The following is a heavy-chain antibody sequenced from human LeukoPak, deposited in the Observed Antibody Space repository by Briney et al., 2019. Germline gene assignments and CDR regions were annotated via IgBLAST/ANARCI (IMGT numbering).Heavy chain of an antibody. V-gene: IGHV4-39*07. CDR2: IYYSGST. CDR1: GGSISSSSYY. CDR3: ARDHFGLDY. J-gene: IGHJ4*02. Sequence: KPSETLSLTCTVSGGSISSSSYYWGWIRQPPGKGLEWIGSIYYSGSTYYNPSLKSRVTISVDTSKNQFSLKLSSVTAADTAVYYCARDHFGLDYWGQGTLVTVSS. D-gene: IGHD3/OR15-3a*01.